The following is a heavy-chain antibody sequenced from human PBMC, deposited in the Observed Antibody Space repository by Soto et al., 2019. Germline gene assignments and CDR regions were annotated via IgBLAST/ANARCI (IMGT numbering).Heavy chain of an antibody. V-gene: IGHV4-59*08. D-gene: IGHD6-19*01. CDR2: IYYSGST. CDR1: GGSISSYY. Sequence: SETLSLTCTVSGGSISSYYWSWIRQPPGKGLEWIGYIYYSGSTNYNPSLKSRVTISVDTSKNQFSLKLSSVTAADTAVYYCARSLAVAGIAYFQHWGQGTLVTVSX. J-gene: IGHJ1*01. CDR3: ARSLAVAGIAYFQH.